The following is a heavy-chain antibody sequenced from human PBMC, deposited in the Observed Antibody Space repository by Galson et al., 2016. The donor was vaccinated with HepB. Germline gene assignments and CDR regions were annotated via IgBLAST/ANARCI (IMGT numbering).Heavy chain of an antibody. CDR1: GFTFSNYA. CDR3: AGVCRRGSTCCYFYYYGMDV. D-gene: IGHD2-2*01. V-gene: IGHV3-23*01. Sequence: LRLSCAVSGFTFSNYAMSWVRQAPGKGLAWVSSIGGSGGGTYYADSVKGRFTISRDNAKNSLSLQMNSLRDEDTAVYYCAGVCRRGSTCCYFYYYGMDVWGQGTTVTVSS. CDR2: IGGSGGGT. J-gene: IGHJ6*02.